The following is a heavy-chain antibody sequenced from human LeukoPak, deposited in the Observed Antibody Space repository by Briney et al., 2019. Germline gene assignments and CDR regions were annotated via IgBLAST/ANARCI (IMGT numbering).Heavy chain of an antibody. CDR2: IYPGDSDT. D-gene: IGHD5-24*01. J-gene: IGHJ4*02. V-gene: IGHV5-51*01. CDR3: ARGRDGYSFGFDY. Sequence: GESLKISCKASGYSFTDYWIGWVRQMPGKGLEWMGIIYPGDSDTRYSPSFQGQVTISADKSISTAYLQWSSLKASDTAMYYCARGRDGYSFGFDYWGQGTLVTVSS. CDR1: GYSFTDYW.